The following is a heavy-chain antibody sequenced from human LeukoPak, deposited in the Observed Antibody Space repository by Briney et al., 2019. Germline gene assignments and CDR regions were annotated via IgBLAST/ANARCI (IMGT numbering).Heavy chain of an antibody. CDR2: VYYMGRT. CDR1: GGSISIYY. V-gene: IGHV4-59*08. Sequence: SSETLSLTCTVSGGSISIYYWSWIRQPPGKGLEWIGYVYYMGRTTYNPPLKSRVTISVDTSKNHFSLKLSSVTAADTAVYSCARSIIGTRSKFDYWGQGTLVTVSS. D-gene: IGHD1/OR15-1a*01. J-gene: IGHJ4*02. CDR3: ARSIIGTRSKFDY.